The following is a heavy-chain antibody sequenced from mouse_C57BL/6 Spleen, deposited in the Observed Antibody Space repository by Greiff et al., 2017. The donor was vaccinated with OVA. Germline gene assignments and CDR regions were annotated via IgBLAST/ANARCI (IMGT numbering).Heavy chain of an antibody. V-gene: IGHV1-18*01. CDR3: ARWGDYDDGAWFAY. D-gene: IGHD2-4*01. CDR1: GYTFTDYN. Sequence: VQLKQSGPELVKPGASVKIPCKASGYTFTDYNMDWVKQSHGKSLEWIGDINPNNGGTIYNQKFKGKATLTVDKSSSTAYMELRSLTSEDTAVYYCARWGDYDDGAWFAYWGQGTLVTVSA. CDR2: INPNNGGT. J-gene: IGHJ3*01.